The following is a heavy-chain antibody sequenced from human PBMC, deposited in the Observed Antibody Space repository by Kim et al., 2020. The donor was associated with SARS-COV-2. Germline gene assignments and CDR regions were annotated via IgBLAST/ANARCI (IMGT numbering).Heavy chain of an antibody. CDR2: VYNTGSA. Sequence: SETLSHTCTVSGGSISSGGYYWSWIRQHPGKGLEWIGYVYNTGSAYYNPSLESRVTISVDLSENLFSLRLSSVTAADTAVYYCARGYGGLPDYLDFWGQGTLVTVSS. V-gene: IGHV4-31*03. D-gene: IGHD4-17*01. CDR1: GGSISSGGYY. CDR3: ARGYGGLPDYLDF. J-gene: IGHJ4*02.